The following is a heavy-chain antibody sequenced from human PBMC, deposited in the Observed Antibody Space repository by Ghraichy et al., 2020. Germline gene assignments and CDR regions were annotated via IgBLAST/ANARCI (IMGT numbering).Heavy chain of an antibody. Sequence: GGSLRLSCAGSGFTFSNAWMNWVRQAPGKGLEWVGRILSTANGGTTGYAAPVRGRVTISRDDSKNTVYLQMDSLKTEDTAVYYCATGWYLDYWGQGTLVTVSS. V-gene: IGHV3-15*07. D-gene: IGHD1-14*01. J-gene: IGHJ4*02. CDR1: GFTFSNAW. CDR3: ATGWYLDY. CDR2: ILSTANGGTT.